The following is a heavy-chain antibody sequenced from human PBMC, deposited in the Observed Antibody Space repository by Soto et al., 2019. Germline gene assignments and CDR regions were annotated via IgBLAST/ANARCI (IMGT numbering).Heavy chain of an antibody. D-gene: IGHD1-26*01. CDR2: INSDGSST. CDR3: ARDVELRGVGYYYYYGMDV. V-gene: IGHV3-74*01. Sequence: GGSLRLSCAASGFTFSSYWMHWVRQAPGKGLVWVSRINSDGSSTSYADSVKGRFTISRDNAKNTLYLQMNSLRAEDTAVYYCARDVELRGVGYYYYYGMDVWGQGTTVTVS. CDR1: GFTFSSYW. J-gene: IGHJ6*02.